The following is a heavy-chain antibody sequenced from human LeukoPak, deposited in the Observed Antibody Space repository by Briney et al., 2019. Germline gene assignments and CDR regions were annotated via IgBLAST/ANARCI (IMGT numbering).Heavy chain of an antibody. CDR1: GYRFTSYW. V-gene: IGHV5-51*01. CDR3: VSGAGGSYFDY. Sequence: KNGESLKISCRGSGYRFTSYWIGWVRLMPGKGLEWVGIIYPGDSDTRYSPSFQGQVTISADKSISTAYLQWSSLKASDTAMYYCVSGAGGSYFDYWGQGTLVTVSS. CDR2: IYPGDSDT. J-gene: IGHJ4*02. D-gene: IGHD3-10*01.